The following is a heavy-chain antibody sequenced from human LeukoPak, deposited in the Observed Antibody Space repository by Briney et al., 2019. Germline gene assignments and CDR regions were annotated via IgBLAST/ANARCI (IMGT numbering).Heavy chain of an antibody. D-gene: IGHD3-22*01. CDR1: GFTFSSYN. Sequence: PGGSLRLSCAASGFTFSSYNMNWVRQAPGKGLEWVSSISSSSSYIYYADSVKGRFTISRDNAKNSLYLQMNSLRAEDTAVYYCARVHYYDSSGCYAWGQGTLVTVSS. CDR3: ARVHYYDSSGCYA. V-gene: IGHV3-21*01. J-gene: IGHJ5*02. CDR2: ISSSSSYI.